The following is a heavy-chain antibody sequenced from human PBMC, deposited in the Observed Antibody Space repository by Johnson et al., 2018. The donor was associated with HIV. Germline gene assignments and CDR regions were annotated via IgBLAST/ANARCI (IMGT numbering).Heavy chain of an antibody. CDR1: GFSFSGYG. V-gene: IGHV3-33*06. CDR3: AKDLIAARRGCDAFDI. D-gene: IGHD6-6*01. Sequence: VQLVESGGGVVQPGRFLRLSCAASGFSFSGYGMHWVRQAPGNGLEWVAVIWYDGSNKYYADSVRGRFTISRDNSKNTLYLQMNSLRAEDTAVYYCAKDLIAARRGCDAFDIWGQGTMVTVSS. J-gene: IGHJ3*02. CDR2: IWYDGSNK.